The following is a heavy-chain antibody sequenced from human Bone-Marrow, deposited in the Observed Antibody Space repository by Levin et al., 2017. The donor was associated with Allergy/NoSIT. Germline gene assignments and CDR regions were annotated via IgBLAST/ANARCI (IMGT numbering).Heavy chain of an antibody. Sequence: ETLSLTCAASGFTFSNAWMSWVRQAPGKGLEWIGRIKSKTDGGTTDYAAPVKGRFTISRDDSKSTLYLQMNSLKAEDTAVYYCTTPPYSNFAAGYWGQGTLVTVSS. D-gene: IGHD6-13*01. V-gene: IGHV3-15*01. CDR2: IKSKTDGGTT. CDR3: TTPPYSNFAAGY. CDR1: GFTFSNAW. J-gene: IGHJ4*02.